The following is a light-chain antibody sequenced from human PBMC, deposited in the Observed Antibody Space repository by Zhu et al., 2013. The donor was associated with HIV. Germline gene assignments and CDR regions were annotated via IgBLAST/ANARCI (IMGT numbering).Light chain of an antibody. Sequence: QSVLTQPPSASGTPGQRVTISCSGSTSDIGTNYVYWYQQLPGTAPKLLIYRSDERPSGVPDRFSGSKSGTSASLAISGLRSEDEADYFCASWHDILSGPVFGGGTKVTVL. CDR2: RSD. V-gene: IGLV1-47*01. CDR3: ASWHDILSGPV. J-gene: IGLJ2*01. CDR1: TSDIGTNY.